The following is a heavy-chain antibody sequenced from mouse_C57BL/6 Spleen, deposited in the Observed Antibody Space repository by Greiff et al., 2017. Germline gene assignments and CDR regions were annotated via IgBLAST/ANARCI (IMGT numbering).Heavy chain of an antibody. Sequence: VMLVESGAELVRPGTSVKVSCKASGYAFTNYLIEWVKQRPGQGLEWIGVINPGSGGTNYNEKFKGKATLTADKSSSTAYMQLSSLTSEDSAVYFCARFPITTVVATGAMDYWGQGTSVTVSS. D-gene: IGHD1-1*01. CDR1: GYAFTNYL. J-gene: IGHJ4*01. CDR3: ARFPITTVVATGAMDY. CDR2: INPGSGGT. V-gene: IGHV1-54*01.